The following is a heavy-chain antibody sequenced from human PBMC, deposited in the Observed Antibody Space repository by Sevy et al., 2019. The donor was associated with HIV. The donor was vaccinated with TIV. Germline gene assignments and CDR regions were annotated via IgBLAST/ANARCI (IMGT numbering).Heavy chain of an antibody. CDR3: STATGSRKEFSDN. Sequence: GGSLRLSCAASGFTFTYAWMSWVRQAPGKGLEWVGRVKGKTDGWRIDYAAPVKGRFPISRADLKYTLYLQMNSMKPEDTAVYYCSTATGSRKEFSDNWGLGTLVTVSS. CDR1: GFTFTYAW. V-gene: IGHV3-15*01. CDR2: VKGKTDGWRI. J-gene: IGHJ4*02.